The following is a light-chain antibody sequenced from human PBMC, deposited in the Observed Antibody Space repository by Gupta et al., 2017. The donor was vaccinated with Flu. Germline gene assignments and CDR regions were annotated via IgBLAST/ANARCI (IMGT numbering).Light chain of an antibody. CDR1: QSLLHSNGYNY. J-gene: IGKJ4*01. Sequence: DIVMTQSPLSLPVTPGEPASISCRSSQSLLHSNGYNYLDWYLQKPGQSPQLLIYLGSNRASGVPDRFSGSGSGTDFTLKISRGEAEDVGVYYCMQALQTPGTFGRGTKVEIK. CDR2: LGS. CDR3: MQALQTPGT. V-gene: IGKV2-28*01.